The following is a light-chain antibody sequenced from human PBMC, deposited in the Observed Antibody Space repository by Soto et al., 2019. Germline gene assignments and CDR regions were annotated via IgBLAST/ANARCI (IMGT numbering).Light chain of an antibody. CDR3: QQSSTRPPCT. J-gene: IGKJ1*01. CDR1: QHVSSY. Sequence: IARTQSPPTLYPSPRQTATISSKPIQHVSSYLSSYQQKPAQAPRLLIYGASNTATGIAPRFFSSGSSTDVSPPTSSLVPPEVAANYYQQSSTRPPCTFGQGTKVDIK. CDR2: GAS. V-gene: IGKV3-11*01.